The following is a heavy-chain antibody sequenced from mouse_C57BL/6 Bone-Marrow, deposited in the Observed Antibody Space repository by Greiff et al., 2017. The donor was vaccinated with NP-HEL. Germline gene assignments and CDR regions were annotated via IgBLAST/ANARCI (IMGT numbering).Heavy chain of an antibody. D-gene: IGHD3-2*02. CDR2: INPNNGGT. V-gene: IGHV1-53*01. CDR3: ASDSGYAFDY. CDR1: GYTFTSYW. Sequence: VQLQQPGTELVKPGASVKLSCKASGYTFTSYWMHWLKQRPGQGLEWIGNINPNNGGTNDTEKFKTKATLTLDKSSSTAYMQLSSLTSDDSAVDSCASDSGYAFDYWGQGTTLTVSS. J-gene: IGHJ2*01.